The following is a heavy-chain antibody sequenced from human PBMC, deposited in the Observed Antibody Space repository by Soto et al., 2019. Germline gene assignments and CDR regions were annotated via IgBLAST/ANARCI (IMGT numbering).Heavy chain of an antibody. CDR1: VFTFSGYW. V-gene: IGHV3-74*01. CDR2: INSDGSTT. J-gene: IGHJ5*02. D-gene: IGHD3-10*01. CDR3: VRSLLGVTDR. Sequence: PGGSLRLSCSASVFTFSGYWMHWVRQAPGKGLVWVSRINSDGSTTTYADSVKGRITISRDNAKNTLYLQMNSLRAEDTAVYYCVRSLLGVTDRWGQGPLVTFSS.